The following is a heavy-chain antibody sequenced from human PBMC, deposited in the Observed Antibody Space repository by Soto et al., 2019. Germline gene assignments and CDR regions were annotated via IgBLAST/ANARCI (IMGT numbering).Heavy chain of an antibody. CDR1: GFTFDDYA. J-gene: IGHJ2*01. CDR2: ISWNSGSI. Sequence: EVQLVESGGGLVQPGRSLRLSCAASGFTFDDYAMHWVRQAPGKGLEWVSGISWNSGSIGYADSVKGRFTISRDNAKNSLYLQMNSLRAEDTALYYCAKDIHYGDYDHDWYFDLWGRGTLVTVSS. V-gene: IGHV3-9*01. D-gene: IGHD4-17*01. CDR3: AKDIHYGDYDHDWYFDL.